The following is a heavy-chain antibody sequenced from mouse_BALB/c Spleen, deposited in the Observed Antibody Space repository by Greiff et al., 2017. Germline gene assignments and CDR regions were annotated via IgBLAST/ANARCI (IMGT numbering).Heavy chain of an antibody. CDR2: ISDGGSYT. D-gene: IGHD2-3*01. V-gene: IGHV5-4*02. CDR3: ARDQYYDGYYGFAY. CDR1: GFTFSDYY. Sequence: EVKLVESGGGLVKPGGSLKLSCAASGFTFSDYYMYWVRQTPEKRLEWVATISDGGSYTYYPDSVKGRFTISRDNAKNNLYLQMSSLKSEDTAMYYCARDQYYDGYYGFAYWGQGTLVTVSA. J-gene: IGHJ3*01.